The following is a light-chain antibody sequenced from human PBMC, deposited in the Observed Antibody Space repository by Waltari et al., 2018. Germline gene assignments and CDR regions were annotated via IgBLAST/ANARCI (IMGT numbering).Light chain of an antibody. J-gene: IGKJ1*01. CDR2: GSF. CDR3: QQYGTLPRT. Sequence: ELVLTPSPGTLSLSPGERATLSCRASQTLSSNSLAWYQQKPGQAPRLIIYGSFNRATGIPDRFSGSGSGTDFTLTIIRLGPEDFAVYYCQQYGTLPRTFGQGTKVELK. V-gene: IGKV3-20*01. CDR1: QTLSSNS.